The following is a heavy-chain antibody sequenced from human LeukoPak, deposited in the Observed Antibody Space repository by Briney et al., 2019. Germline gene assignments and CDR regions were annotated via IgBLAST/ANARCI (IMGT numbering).Heavy chain of an antibody. D-gene: IGHD3-22*01. Sequence: SETLSLTCTVSGGSISSYYWSWVRQPPGKGLEWIGYIYYSGSTNYNPSLKSRVTISVDTSKNQFSLKLSSVTAADTAVYYCARGITMIQLQHWGQGTLVTVSS. CDR3: ARGITMIQLQH. V-gene: IGHV4-59*01. CDR1: GGSISSYY. J-gene: IGHJ1*01. CDR2: IYYSGST.